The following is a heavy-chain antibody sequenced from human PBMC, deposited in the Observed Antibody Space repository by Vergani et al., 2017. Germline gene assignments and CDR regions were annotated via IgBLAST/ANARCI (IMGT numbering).Heavy chain of an antibody. Sequence: QVQLHESGPGLVKLSQTLSLTCTVSGGSISSGSYYWSWIRQPAGKGLEWIGRIYTSGSTNYNPSLNGRVTIFVDKSKNLLSLRLNSVTAADTAVYYCARGETRTDWFDPWGQGTLVTVSS. CDR3: ARGETRTDWFDP. D-gene: IGHD3/OR15-3a*01. CDR2: IYTSGST. CDR1: GGSISSGSYY. V-gene: IGHV4-61*02. J-gene: IGHJ5*02.